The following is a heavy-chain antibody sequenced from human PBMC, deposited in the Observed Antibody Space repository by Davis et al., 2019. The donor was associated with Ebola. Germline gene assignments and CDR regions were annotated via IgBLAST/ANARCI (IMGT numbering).Heavy chain of an antibody. CDR3: ARDQGLGWFDP. V-gene: IGHV4-59*01. CDR2: IYYSGST. J-gene: IGHJ5*02. Sequence: SETLSLTCTVSGGSISSYYWSWIRQPPGKGLEWIGYIYYSGSTNYNPSLKSRVTISVDTSKNQFSLKLSSVTAADTAVYYCARDQGLGWFDPWGQGILVTVSS. CDR1: GGSISSYY.